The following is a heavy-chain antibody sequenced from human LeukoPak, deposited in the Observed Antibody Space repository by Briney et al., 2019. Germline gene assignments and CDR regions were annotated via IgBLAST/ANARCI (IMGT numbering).Heavy chain of an antibody. Sequence: SQTLSLTCTVSGGSISSGGYYWSWIRQHPGKGLEWIGYIYYSGSTYYNPSLKSRVTISVDTSKNQFSLKLSSVTAADTAVYYCARSGEGDTVTRSVYYYYYYMDVWGKGTTVTVSS. V-gene: IGHV4-31*03. CDR3: ARSGEGDTVTRSVYYYYYYMDV. CDR1: GGSISSGGYY. CDR2: IYYSGST. J-gene: IGHJ6*03. D-gene: IGHD4-11*01.